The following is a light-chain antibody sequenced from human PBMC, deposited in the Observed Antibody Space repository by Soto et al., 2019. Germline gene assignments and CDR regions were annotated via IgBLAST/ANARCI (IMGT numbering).Light chain of an antibody. CDR3: QVWDSNSVYV. V-gene: IGLV3-21*02. CDR1: NIGNKR. Sequence: SYELTQTPSVSVAPGQTARITCGGNNIGNKRVHWYQQKPGQAPVLVVYDDSDRPSGIPERFSGSNSGNTATLSISRVEAGDEADYYCQVWDSNSVYVFGTGTKLTVL. J-gene: IGLJ1*01. CDR2: DDS.